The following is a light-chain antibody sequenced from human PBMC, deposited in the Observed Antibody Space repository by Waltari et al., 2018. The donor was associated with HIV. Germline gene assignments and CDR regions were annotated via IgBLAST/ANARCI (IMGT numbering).Light chain of an antibody. CDR1: SSDVGGYNY. Sequence: QSALTQPASVSGSPGQSITIPCTGTSSDVGGYNYVSWYQQHPGKAPKLMIYDVSKRPSGVSNRFSGSKSGNTASLTISGLQAEDEADYYCCSYAGSSTPYVFGTGTKVTVL. V-gene: IGLV2-23*02. J-gene: IGLJ1*01. CDR2: DVS. CDR3: CSYAGSSTPYV.